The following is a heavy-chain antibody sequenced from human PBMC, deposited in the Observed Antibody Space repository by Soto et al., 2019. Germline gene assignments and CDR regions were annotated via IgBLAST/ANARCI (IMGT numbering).Heavy chain of an antibody. Sequence: SETLSLTCTVSGGSISSYYWSWIRQPPGKGLEWIGYIYYSGSTNYNPSLKSRVTISVDTSKNQFSLKLGSVTAADTAVYYCARSTLRRGWFDPWGQGTLVTVSS. V-gene: IGHV4-59*01. J-gene: IGHJ5*02. CDR3: ARSTLRRGWFDP. CDR2: IYYSGST. D-gene: IGHD4-17*01. CDR1: GGSISSYY.